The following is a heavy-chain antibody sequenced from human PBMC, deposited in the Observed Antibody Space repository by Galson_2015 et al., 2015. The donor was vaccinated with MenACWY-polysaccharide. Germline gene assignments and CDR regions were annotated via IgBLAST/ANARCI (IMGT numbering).Heavy chain of an antibody. J-gene: IGHJ4*02. CDR2: ISAYNGNT. CDR3: ARDLGGIAAADTFDY. CDR1: GYTFTSYG. V-gene: IGHV1-18*01. Sequence: SVKVSCKASGYTFTSYGISWVRQAPGQGLEWMGWISAYNGNTNYAQKLQGRVTMTPDTSTSTAYMELRSLRSDDTAVYYCARDLGGIAAADTFDYWGQGTLVTVSS. D-gene: IGHD6-13*01.